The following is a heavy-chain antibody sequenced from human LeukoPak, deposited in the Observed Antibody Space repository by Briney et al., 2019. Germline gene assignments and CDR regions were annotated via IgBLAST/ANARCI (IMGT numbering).Heavy chain of an antibody. Sequence: PSETLSLTCTVSGGSISSYYWSWIRQPPGKGLEWIGYIYYSGSTNYNPSLKSRVTISVDTSKNQISLKLSSVTAADTAVYYCARDRVAAAGTFHWFDPWGQGTLVTVSS. J-gene: IGHJ5*02. CDR2: IYYSGST. D-gene: IGHD6-13*01. CDR3: ARDRVAAAGTFHWFDP. V-gene: IGHV4-59*01. CDR1: GGSISSYY.